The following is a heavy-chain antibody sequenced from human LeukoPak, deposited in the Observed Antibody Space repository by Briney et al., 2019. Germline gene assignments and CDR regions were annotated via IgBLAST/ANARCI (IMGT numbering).Heavy chain of an antibody. CDR1: GYTFTTFG. Sequence: GASVKVSCKASGYTFTTFGISWVRQAPGQGLEWMGWISAYNGNTNYAQKLQGRVTMTTDTSTSTAYMELRSLRSDDTAVYYCARGGTWIQLWWLTSGDSYYYYGMDVWGQGTTVTVSS. J-gene: IGHJ6*02. D-gene: IGHD5-18*01. V-gene: IGHV1-18*01. CDR2: ISAYNGNT. CDR3: ARGGTWIQLWWLTSGDSYYYYGMDV.